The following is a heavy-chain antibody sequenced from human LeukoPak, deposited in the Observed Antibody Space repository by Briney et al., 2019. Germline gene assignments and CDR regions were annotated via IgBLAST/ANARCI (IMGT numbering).Heavy chain of an antibody. J-gene: IGHJ4*02. CDR3: ARANYNNQSKYRNTFGY. CDR1: GYTFTGYY. D-gene: IGHD2/OR15-2a*01. V-gene: IGHV1-2*02. Sequence: ASVKVSCKASGYTFTGYYMHWVRQAPGQGLEWMGWINPNSGGTNYAQKFQGRVTMTRDTSISTAYMELSRLRSDDTAVYYCARANYNNQSKYRNTFGYWGQGTLVTVSS. CDR2: INPNSGGT.